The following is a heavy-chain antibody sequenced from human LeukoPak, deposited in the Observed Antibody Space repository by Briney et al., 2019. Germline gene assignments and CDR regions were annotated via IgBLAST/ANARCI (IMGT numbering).Heavy chain of an antibody. CDR3: ARRLCSSLTCNIGPSGNWLDP. Sequence: SETLSLTCTVSGGSMSNYWWNWIRQPPGKGQEWIGYIYYDGSTYYNPALNSRVTISIDTSKNQFSLKLNSVTAADTAVYYCARRLCSSLTCNIGPSGNWLDPWGQGTLVTVSS. CDR1: GGSMSNYW. J-gene: IGHJ5*02. V-gene: IGHV4-59*08. D-gene: IGHD2-2*02. CDR2: IYYDGST.